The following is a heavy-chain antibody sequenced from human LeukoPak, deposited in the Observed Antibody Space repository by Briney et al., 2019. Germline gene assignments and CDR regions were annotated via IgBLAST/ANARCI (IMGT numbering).Heavy chain of an antibody. CDR1: GFTFSSYW. Sequence: GGSLRLSCAASGFTFSSYWMSWVRQAPGQGLEWVANIKQDGSEKYYVDSVKGRFTISRDNAKNSLYLQMNSLRAEDTAVYYCARDSVVVVPAAMDRGFDYWGQGTLVTVSS. J-gene: IGHJ4*02. CDR2: IKQDGSEK. V-gene: IGHV3-7*03. CDR3: ARDSVVVVPAAMDRGFDY. D-gene: IGHD2-2*01.